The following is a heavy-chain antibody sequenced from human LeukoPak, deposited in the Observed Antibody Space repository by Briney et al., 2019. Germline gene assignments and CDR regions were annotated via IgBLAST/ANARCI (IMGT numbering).Heavy chain of an antibody. D-gene: IGHD1-1*01. Sequence: GGSLRLSCAASGFTFSSYGMHWVRQAPGKGLEWVAVIWYDGSNKYYADSEKGRFTISRDNSKNTLYLQMNSLRAEDTAVYYCARDRLETPFDYWGQGTLVTVSS. J-gene: IGHJ4*02. V-gene: IGHV3-33*01. CDR3: ARDRLETPFDY. CDR1: GFTFSSYG. CDR2: IWYDGSNK.